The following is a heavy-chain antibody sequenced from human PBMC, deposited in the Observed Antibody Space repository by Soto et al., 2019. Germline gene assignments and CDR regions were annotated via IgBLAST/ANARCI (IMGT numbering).Heavy chain of an antibody. Sequence: GGSLRLSCVSSVFTFSSYAMSWVRHSPGKWLEWVSAISGSGGSTYYADSVKGRFTISRDNSKNTLCLQMNSLRAEDTAVYYCAKDWALHYDILTGYPNQEFEYWGQGTLVTVSS. CDR3: AKDWALHYDILTGYPNQEFEY. V-gene: IGHV3-23*01. CDR2: ISGSGGST. CDR1: VFTFSSYA. D-gene: IGHD3-9*01. J-gene: IGHJ4*02.